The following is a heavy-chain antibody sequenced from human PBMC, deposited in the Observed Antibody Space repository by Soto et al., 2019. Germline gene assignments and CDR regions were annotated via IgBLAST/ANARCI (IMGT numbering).Heavy chain of an antibody. CDR3: AKEVVLTITGRYNYFGMDV. CDR2: IWYDGSNK. Sequence: GGSLRLSCAASGFTFSSYGMHWVRQAPGKGLEWVAVIWYDGSNKYYADSVKGRFTISRDNSKNTLYLQMNSLRAEDTAVYYCAKEVVLTITGRYNYFGMDVWGQGTTVTVSS. V-gene: IGHV3-30*02. D-gene: IGHD5-12*01. CDR1: GFTFSSYG. J-gene: IGHJ6*02.